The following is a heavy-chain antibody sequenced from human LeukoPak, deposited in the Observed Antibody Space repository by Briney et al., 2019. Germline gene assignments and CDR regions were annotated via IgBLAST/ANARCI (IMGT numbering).Heavy chain of an antibody. Sequence: GGSLRLSCAASGFTFSSYAMHWVRQAPGKGLEWVAVISYDGSNKYYADSVKGRFTISRDNSKNTLYLQMNSLRAEDTAVYYCAKDRQWLARESFDYWGQGTLVTVSS. D-gene: IGHD6-19*01. J-gene: IGHJ4*02. CDR3: AKDRQWLARESFDY. V-gene: IGHV3-30-3*01. CDR1: GFTFSSYA. CDR2: ISYDGSNK.